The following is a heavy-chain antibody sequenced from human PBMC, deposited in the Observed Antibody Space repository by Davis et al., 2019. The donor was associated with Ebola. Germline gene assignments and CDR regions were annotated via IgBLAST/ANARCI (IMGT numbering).Heavy chain of an antibody. CDR1: GFTFSSFA. CDR2: ISASGDAT. J-gene: IGHJ4*02. V-gene: IGHV3-23*01. CDR3: ARRGAGGYWWGAFDY. Sequence: GGSLRLSCAASGFTFSSFAMGWVRQAPGKGLEWVSAISASGDATYYADSVKGRFTISSDHSKNMLSLEMNSLRAEDAAIYYCARRGAGGYWWGAFDYWGQGTRVTVSS. D-gene: IGHD2-21*01.